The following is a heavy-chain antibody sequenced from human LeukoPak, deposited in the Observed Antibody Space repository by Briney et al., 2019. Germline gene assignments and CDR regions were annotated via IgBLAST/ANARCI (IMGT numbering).Heavy chain of an antibody. Sequence: GRSLRLSCAASGFTFSSYAMYWVRQSPGKGLEWVAVISYDGSNKYYADSVKGRFTISRDNSKNTLYLQMNSLRAEDTAVYYCARDARTVGITMIVVGFDYWGQGTLVTVSS. J-gene: IGHJ4*02. CDR1: GFTFSSYA. CDR3: ARDARTVGITMIVVGFDY. V-gene: IGHV3-30*04. CDR2: ISYDGSNK. D-gene: IGHD3-22*01.